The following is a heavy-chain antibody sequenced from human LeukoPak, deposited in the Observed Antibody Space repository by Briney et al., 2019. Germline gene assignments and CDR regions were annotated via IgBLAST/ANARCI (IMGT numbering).Heavy chain of an antibody. D-gene: IGHD3-10*01. CDR3: AKGAGVTMVRGVMD. CDR2: ISGSGGST. V-gene: IGHV3-23*01. J-gene: IGHJ4*02. Sequence: PGGSLRLSCTASGFTFGDYVMSWVRQAPGKGLEWVSAISGSGGSTYYADSVKGRFTISRDNSKNTLYLQMNSLRAEDTAVYYCAKGAGVTMVRGVMDWGQGTLVTVSS. CDR1: GFTFGDYV.